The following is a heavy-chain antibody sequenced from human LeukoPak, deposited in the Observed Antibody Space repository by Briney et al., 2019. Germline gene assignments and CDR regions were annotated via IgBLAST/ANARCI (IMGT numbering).Heavy chain of an antibody. V-gene: IGHV4-39*07. CDR1: GGSISSSSYY. J-gene: IGHJ6*02. CDR3: ARDLRGYSSGWYYYYGMDV. D-gene: IGHD6-19*01. Sequence: SETLSLTCTVSGGSISSSSYYWGWIRQPPGKGLEWIGSIYYSGSTYYNPSLKSRVTISVDTSKNQFSLKLSSVTAADTAVYYCARDLRGYSSGWYYYYGMDVWGQGTTVTVSS. CDR2: IYYSGST.